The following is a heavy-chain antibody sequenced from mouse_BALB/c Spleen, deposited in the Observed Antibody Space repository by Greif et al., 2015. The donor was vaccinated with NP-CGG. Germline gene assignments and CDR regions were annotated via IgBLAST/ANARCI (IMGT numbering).Heavy chain of an antibody. CDR3: ARSDDCDLAY. J-gene: IGHJ3*01. Sequence: VQLKESGAELVKPGASVKLSCTASGFNIKDTYMHWVKQRPEQGLEWIGRIDPANGNTKYDPKFQGRATITADTSSNTAYLQLSSLTSEDTAVYYWARSDDCDLAYLGQGTLATVSA. CDR1: GFNIKDTY. V-gene: IGHV14-3*02. D-gene: IGHD2-4*01. CDR2: IDPANGNT.